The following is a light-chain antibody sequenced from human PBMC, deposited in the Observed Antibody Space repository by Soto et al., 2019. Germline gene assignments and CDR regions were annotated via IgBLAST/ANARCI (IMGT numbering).Light chain of an antibody. CDR1: QGVSSY. Sequence: EIVITQSPATLSVSPGQRATLSCRASQGVSSYLAWYQQKPGQAPRLLIYDTSNRATGIPARFSGSGPGTDFTLTISSLEPEDFAVYYCQHRSNWQVTFGQGTRLE. CDR3: QHRSNWQVT. V-gene: IGKV3D-11*01. J-gene: IGKJ5*01. CDR2: DTS.